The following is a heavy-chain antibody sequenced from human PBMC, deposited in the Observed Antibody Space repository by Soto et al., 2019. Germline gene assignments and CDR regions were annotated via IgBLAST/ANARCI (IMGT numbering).Heavy chain of an antibody. CDR3: ARVSSSIVVVTLSGMDG. CDR1: GYTFISHG. CDR2: ISGNNGNT. Sequence: QVQLVQSGVEVKKPGASVKVSCKASGYTFISHGISWVRQAPGQALEWMGWISGNNGNTNYAQKLQGRVTFTTDTSARTAYMDLRSLRSDDTAVYYCARVSSSIVVVTLSGMDGWGQGTTVSVSS. V-gene: IGHV1-18*04. D-gene: IGHD2-15*01. J-gene: IGHJ6*02.